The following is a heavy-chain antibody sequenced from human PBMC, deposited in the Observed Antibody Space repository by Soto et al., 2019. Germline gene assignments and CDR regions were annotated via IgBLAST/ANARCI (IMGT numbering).Heavy chain of an antibody. J-gene: IGHJ4*02. V-gene: IGHV3-23*01. CDR3: AFNSGSGSYYFDY. Sequence: EVQLLESGGGLVQPGGSLRLSCAASGFTFSSYAMWWVRQAPGKGLECVSAISGGGETTYYADSVKGRFTISRDNSKHVLYLQMNSLRAEDTAVYYCAFNSGSGSYYFDYWGQGTLVTVSS. CDR2: ISGGGETT. CDR1: GFTFSSYA. D-gene: IGHD3-10*01.